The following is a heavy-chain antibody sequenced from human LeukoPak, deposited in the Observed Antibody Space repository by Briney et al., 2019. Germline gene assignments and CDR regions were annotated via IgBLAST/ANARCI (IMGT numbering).Heavy chain of an antibody. D-gene: IGHD4-17*01. Sequence: GGSLRLSCAASGFIFSDYYMSWFRQAPGKGLEWVSYITSTSSYTNYADSVKGRFTISRDNAKNSLYLQMNSLRAEDTAVYYCARDFYGDYSGDYWGQATLVTVSS. CDR2: ITSTSSYT. CDR1: GFIFSDYY. CDR3: ARDFYGDYSGDY. V-gene: IGHV3-11*06. J-gene: IGHJ4*02.